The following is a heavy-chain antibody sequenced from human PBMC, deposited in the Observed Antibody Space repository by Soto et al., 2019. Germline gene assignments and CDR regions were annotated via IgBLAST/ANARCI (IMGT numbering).Heavy chain of an antibody. CDR2: IYPGDSDT. CDR3: ARRSCSSTSCYNTYYYYGMDV. J-gene: IGHJ6*02. Sequence: GESLKISCKGSGYSFTSYWIGWVRQMPGKGLEWMGIIYPGDSDTRYSPSFQGQVTISADKSISTAYLQWSSLKASDTAMYYCARRSCSSTSCYNTYYYYGMDVWGQGTTVTVSS. D-gene: IGHD2-2*02. V-gene: IGHV5-51*01. CDR1: GYSFTSYW.